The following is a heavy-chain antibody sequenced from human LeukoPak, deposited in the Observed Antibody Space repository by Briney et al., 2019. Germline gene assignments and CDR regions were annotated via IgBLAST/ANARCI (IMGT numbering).Heavy chain of an antibody. CDR3: AKDLGSSWPDSSEYYFDY. D-gene: IGHD6-13*01. CDR2: IWYDGSNK. V-gene: IGHV3-33*06. J-gene: IGHJ4*02. Sequence: GGSLRLSGAASGFTFSSYGMHWVRQAPGKGLEWGAVIWYDGSNKYYAVSVKGRFTISRDNSKNTLYLQMKHPRAEDTAVYYCAKDLGSSWPDSSEYYFDYWGQGTLVTVSS. CDR1: GFTFSSYG.